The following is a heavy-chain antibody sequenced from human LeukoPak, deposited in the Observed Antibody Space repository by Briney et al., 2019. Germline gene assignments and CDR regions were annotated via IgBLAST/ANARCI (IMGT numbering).Heavy chain of an antibody. CDR3: TTVRTDSSGYYGRVW. J-gene: IGHJ4*02. Sequence: TGGSLRLSCAASGFTFSNAWMSWVRQAPGKGLEWVGRIKSKTDGGTTDYAAPVKGRFTISRDDSKNTLYLQMNSLKTEDTAVYYCTTVRTDSSGYYGRVWWGQGTLVTVSS. CDR2: IKSKTDGGTT. D-gene: IGHD3-22*01. CDR1: GFTFSNAW. V-gene: IGHV3-15*01.